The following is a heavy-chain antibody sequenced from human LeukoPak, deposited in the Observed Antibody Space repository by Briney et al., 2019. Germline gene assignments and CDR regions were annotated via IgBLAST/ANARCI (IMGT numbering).Heavy chain of an antibody. D-gene: IGHD2-21*01. CDR1: GFTVSSNY. Sequence: GGSLRLSCAASGFTVSSNYMSWVRQAPGKGLEWVSVIYSGGSTYYADSAKGRFTISRDNSKNTLYLQMNSLRDEDTAVYYCARNGDGYTFDYWGQGTLVTVSS. CDR3: ARNGDGYTFDY. CDR2: IYSGGST. V-gene: IGHV3-53*01. J-gene: IGHJ4*02.